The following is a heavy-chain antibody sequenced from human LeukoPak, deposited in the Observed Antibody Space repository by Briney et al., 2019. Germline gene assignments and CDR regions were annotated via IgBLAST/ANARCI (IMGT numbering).Heavy chain of an antibody. CDR2: IYYSGST. V-gene: IGHV4-59*05. J-gene: IGHJ5*02. Sequence: SETLSLTCTVSGGSISSYYWSWIRQPAGKGLEWIGSIYYSGSTYYNPSLKSRVTISVDTSKNQFSLKLSSVTAADTAVYYCARGGIVVVPAARPFDPWGQGTLVTVSS. CDR3: ARGGIVVVPAARPFDP. CDR1: GGSISSYY. D-gene: IGHD2-2*01.